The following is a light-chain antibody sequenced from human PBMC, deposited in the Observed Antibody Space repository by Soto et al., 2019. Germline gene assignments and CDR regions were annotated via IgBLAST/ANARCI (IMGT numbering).Light chain of an antibody. CDR2: DAS. CDR3: QQRSNWPQVT. Sequence: EIVLTQSPATLSLSPGERATLSCRASQSVSSYLAWYQQKPGQAPRLLIYDASNRATGIPARFSGSGSGTHFSLTISSLEPEDFAVYCCQQRSNWPQVTFGQGTKVEIK. J-gene: IGKJ1*01. CDR1: QSVSSY. V-gene: IGKV3-11*01.